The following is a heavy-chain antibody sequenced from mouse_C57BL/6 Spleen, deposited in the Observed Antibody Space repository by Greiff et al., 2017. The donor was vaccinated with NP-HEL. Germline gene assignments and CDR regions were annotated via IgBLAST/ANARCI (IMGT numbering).Heavy chain of an antibody. CDR1: GYTFTDYE. Sequence: VQLQQSGAELVRPGASVTLSCKASGYTFTDYEMHWVKQTPVHGLEWIGAIDPETGGTAYNQKFKGKAILTADKSSSTAYMELRSLPSEDSAVYYCTRTMAYYINYVFAYWGQGTLVTVSA. CDR3: TRTMAYYINYVFAY. V-gene: IGHV1-15*01. J-gene: IGHJ3*01. D-gene: IGHD2-5*01. CDR2: IDPETGGT.